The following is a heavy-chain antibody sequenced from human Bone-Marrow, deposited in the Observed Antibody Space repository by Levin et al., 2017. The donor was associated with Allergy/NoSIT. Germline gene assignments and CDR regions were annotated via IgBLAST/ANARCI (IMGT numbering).Heavy chain of an antibody. J-gene: IGHJ3*02. CDR1: GGTFSSYA. Sequence: SVKVSCKASGGTFSSYAISWVRQAPGQGLEWMGGIIPIFGTANYAQKFQGRVTITADESTSTAYMELSSLRSEDTAVYYCARGYYYDSSGYYYGQSAFDIWGQGTMVTVSS. V-gene: IGHV1-69*13. CDR3: ARGYYYDSSGYYYGQSAFDI. D-gene: IGHD3-22*01. CDR2: IIPIFGTA.